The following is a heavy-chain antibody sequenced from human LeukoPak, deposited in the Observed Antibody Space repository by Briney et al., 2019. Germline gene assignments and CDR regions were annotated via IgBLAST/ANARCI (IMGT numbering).Heavy chain of an antibody. CDR1: GFTFSSYA. CDR2: ISYDGSKK. CDR3: ARGRVPGYYFDY. D-gene: IGHD6-19*01. Sequence: GGSLRLSCAASGFTFSSYAMSWVRQAPGKGLEWVAVISYDGSKKYYADSVKGRFTISRDNFKKRLDLQMNSLRAEDTAVYYCARGRVPGYYFDYWGQGTLVTVSS. J-gene: IGHJ4*02. V-gene: IGHV3-30-3*01.